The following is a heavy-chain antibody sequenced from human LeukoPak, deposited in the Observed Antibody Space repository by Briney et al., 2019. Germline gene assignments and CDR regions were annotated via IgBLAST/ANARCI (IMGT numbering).Heavy chain of an antibody. D-gene: IGHD1-26*01. J-gene: IGHJ4*02. Sequence: SVKVSCKASGGTFSSYAISWVRQAPGQGLEWMGRIIPILGIANYAQKFQGRVTITADKSTSTAYMELSSLRSEDTAVYYCARDRGGSYSYNYFDYWGQGTLVTVSS. V-gene: IGHV1-69*04. CDR3: ARDRGGSYSYNYFDY. CDR1: GGTFSSYA. CDR2: IIPILGIA.